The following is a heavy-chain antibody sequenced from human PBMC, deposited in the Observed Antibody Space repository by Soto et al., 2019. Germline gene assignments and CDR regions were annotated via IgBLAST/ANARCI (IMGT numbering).Heavy chain of an antibody. CDR2: ISYDGSNK. J-gene: IGHJ6*02. V-gene: IGHV3-30*18. D-gene: IGHD5-12*01. CDR3: AKDLEGEMATILTFGPYYYYGMDV. Sequence: GGSLRLSCAASGFTFSSYGMHWVRQAPGKGLEWVAVISYDGSNKYYADSVKGRFTISRDNSKNTLYLQMNSLRAEDTAVYYCAKDLEGEMATILTFGPYYYYGMDVWGQGTTVTVSS. CDR1: GFTFSSYG.